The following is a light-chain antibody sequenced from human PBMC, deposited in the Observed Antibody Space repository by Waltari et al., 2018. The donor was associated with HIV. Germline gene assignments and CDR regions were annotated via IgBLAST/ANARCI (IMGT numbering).Light chain of an antibody. CDR2: GAS. V-gene: IGKV3-15*01. J-gene: IGKJ1*01. CDR1: QSVSSN. CDR3: QQYNNWWT. Sequence: ETVMTQSPASLSVSPVERATISCRASQSVSSNLAWYQQKPGQAPKLLIYGASTRATGIPARFSGSGSGTEFTLTISSLQSEDFAVYYCQQYNNWWTFGQGTKVEIK.